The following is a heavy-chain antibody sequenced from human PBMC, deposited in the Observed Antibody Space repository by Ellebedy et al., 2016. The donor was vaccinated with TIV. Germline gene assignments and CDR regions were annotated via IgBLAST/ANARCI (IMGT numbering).Heavy chain of an antibody. J-gene: IGHJ4*02. V-gene: IGHV4-59*11. CDR1: GVSITSHY. CDR2: IYYTGSA. Sequence: SETLSLXXTVSGVSITSHYWSWIRQPPGKGLEWIGYIYYTGSANYNPSLRSRVTMSVDTSKNQLSLRLSAATAADTAVYFCASGQAGDSWGQGTLVTVSS. CDR3: ASGQAGDS.